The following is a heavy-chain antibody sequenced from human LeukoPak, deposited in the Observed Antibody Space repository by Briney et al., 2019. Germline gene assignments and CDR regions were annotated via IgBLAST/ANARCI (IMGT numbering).Heavy chain of an antibody. D-gene: IGHD4-17*01. CDR1: GGSISSSYYY. Sequence: SETLSLTCTVSGGSISSSYYYWGWIRQPPGKGLEWIGSIYYSGSTYYNPSLKSRVTISVDTSKNQFSLKLRSVTAADTAVYYCARDRYGDHTYFDYWGQGTLVTVSS. CDR3: ARDRYGDHTYFDY. V-gene: IGHV4-39*07. CDR2: IYYSGST. J-gene: IGHJ4*02.